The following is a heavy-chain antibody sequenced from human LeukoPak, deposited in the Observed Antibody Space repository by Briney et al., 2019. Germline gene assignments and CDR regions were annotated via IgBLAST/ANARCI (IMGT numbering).Heavy chain of an antibody. J-gene: IGHJ6*02. CDR3: AREIGMGAFDYYYYGMDV. D-gene: IGHD3-16*01. CDR1: GYSFSSFG. V-gene: IGHV1-46*01. CDR2: INPSGGST. Sequence: GASVKVSCKASGYSFSSFGINWVRQAPGQGLEWMGIINPSGGSTSYAQKFQGRVTMTRDTSTSTVYMELSSLRSEDAAVYYCAREIGMGAFDYYYYGMDVWGQGTTVTVSS.